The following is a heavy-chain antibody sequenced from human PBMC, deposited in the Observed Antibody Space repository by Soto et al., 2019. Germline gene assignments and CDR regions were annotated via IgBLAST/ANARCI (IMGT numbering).Heavy chain of an antibody. Sequence: SETLSLTCTVSGGSIRSYYWSWIRQPPGKRLEWIGHIYYSGTTNYNPSLKSRITMSVDTSKNQFSLKLSSVTAADTAVYYCARAVETGGNWFDPWGQGTLVTVSS. V-gene: IGHV4-59*01. CDR3: ARAVETGGNWFDP. J-gene: IGHJ5*02. CDR1: GGSIRSYY. D-gene: IGHD1-1*01. CDR2: IYYSGTT.